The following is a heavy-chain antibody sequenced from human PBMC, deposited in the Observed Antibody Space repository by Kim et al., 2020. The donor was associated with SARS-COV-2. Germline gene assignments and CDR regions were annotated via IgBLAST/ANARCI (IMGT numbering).Heavy chain of an antibody. Sequence: GGSLRLSCAASGFTFSSYAMHWFRQAPGKGLEWVAVISYDGSNKYYADSVKGRFTISRDNSKNTLYLQMNSLRAEDTAVYYCARDFSDYDILTGPDYWGQGTLVTVSS. CDR1: GFTFSSYA. CDR3: ARDFSDYDILTGPDY. CDR2: ISYDGSNK. J-gene: IGHJ4*02. D-gene: IGHD3-9*01. V-gene: IGHV3-30*04.